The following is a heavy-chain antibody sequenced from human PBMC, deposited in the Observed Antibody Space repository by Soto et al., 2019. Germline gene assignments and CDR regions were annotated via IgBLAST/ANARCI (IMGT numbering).Heavy chain of an antibody. CDR2: ISYDGSNE. Sequence: WGSLGLSCAASGFTFSSHGMHWLRQAPGKGLEWVTVISYDGSNEYYADSVKGRFTIFRDNSKNILYLQMNSLRTEDTAVYYCAKERMEQYQLLPFFDYWGQGTLVTVSS. CDR3: AKERMEQYQLLPFFDY. V-gene: IGHV3-30*18. CDR1: GFTFSSHG. J-gene: IGHJ4*02. D-gene: IGHD2-2*01.